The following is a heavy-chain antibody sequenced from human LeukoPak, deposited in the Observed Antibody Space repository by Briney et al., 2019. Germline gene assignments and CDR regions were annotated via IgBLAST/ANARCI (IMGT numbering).Heavy chain of an antibody. CDR3: AKGVPAAYYSFAY. J-gene: IGHJ4*02. Sequence: PGGSLRLSYAASGFTFITHAMSWVRQAPGKGLEWVSSISDGGGSTYYADSVKGRFTISRDNSKNTLYLQMNSLRAEDTAMYYCAKGVPAAYYSFAYWGQGALVTVSS. D-gene: IGHD2-2*01. CDR1: GFTFITHA. CDR2: ISDGGGST. V-gene: IGHV3-23*01.